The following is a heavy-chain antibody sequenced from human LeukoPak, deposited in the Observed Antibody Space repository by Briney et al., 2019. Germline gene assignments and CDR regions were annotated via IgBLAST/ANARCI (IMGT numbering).Heavy chain of an antibody. D-gene: IGHD1-1*01. Sequence: PSETLSLTCTVSGVSISSGGYYWSWIRQPPGKGLEWIGYIYHSGSTYYNPSLKSRVTISVDTSKNQFSLKLTSVTAADTAVYYCARRGNWNPQSNHYFDYWGQGTLVTVSS. CDR2: IYHSGST. CDR3: ARRGNWNPQSNHYFDY. V-gene: IGHV4-30-2*03. CDR1: GVSISSGGYY. J-gene: IGHJ4*02.